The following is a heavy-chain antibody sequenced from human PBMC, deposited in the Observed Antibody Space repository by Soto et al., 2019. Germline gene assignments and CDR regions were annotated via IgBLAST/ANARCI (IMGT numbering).Heavy chain of an antibody. J-gene: IGHJ4*02. CDR3: ANAFSVYTYGPFDY. CDR2: INFNLGSI. V-gene: IGHV3-9*01. CDR1: GFTFDDYA. D-gene: IGHD5-18*01. Sequence: SLRLAGAASGFTFDDYAMPWVRQTPGKGLEWVSGINFNLGSIGYAEAMKGRFTTSKYIDNTYLYLQLNSLRAEDTALYYCANAFSVYTYGPFDYWGQGTQVIVSS.